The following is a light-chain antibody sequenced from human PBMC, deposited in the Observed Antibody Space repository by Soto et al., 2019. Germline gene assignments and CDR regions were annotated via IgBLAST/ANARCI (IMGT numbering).Light chain of an antibody. J-gene: IGKJ2*02. Sequence: EIVLTQSPGTLSLSQGERATLSCRASQSVSSSYLAWYQQKPGQAPRLLIYGASSRATGIPDRFSGSGSGTDFTLTISRLEPDDFAVYYCLQYGSSPRTFGQGTKLEIK. CDR2: GAS. V-gene: IGKV3-20*01. CDR1: QSVSSSY. CDR3: LQYGSSPRT.